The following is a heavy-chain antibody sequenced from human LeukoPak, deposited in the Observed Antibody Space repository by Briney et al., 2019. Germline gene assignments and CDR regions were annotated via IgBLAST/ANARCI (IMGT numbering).Heavy chain of an antibody. J-gene: IGHJ5*02. CDR1: GYSFTSYW. D-gene: IGHD6-13*01. CDR2: IYPGDSDT. V-gene: IGHV5-51*01. CDR3: ARSYSSSWAGFDP. Sequence: GESLKISCKGSGYSFTSYWIGWVRQMPGKGLEWMGIIYPGDSDTRYSPSFQGQVTISADKSISTAYPQWSSLKASDTAMYYCARSYSSSWAGFDPWGQGTLVTVSS.